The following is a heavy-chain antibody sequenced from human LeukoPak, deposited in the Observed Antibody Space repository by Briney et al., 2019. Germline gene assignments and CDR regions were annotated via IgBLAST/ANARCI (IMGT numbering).Heavy chain of an antibody. CDR3: ARFPSTLWSSGSFLINS. CDR2: ISESGDTT. V-gene: IGHV3-48*03. CDR1: GFTFRGYE. D-gene: IGHD3-10*01. Sequence: GGSLRLSCTASGFTFRGYEFSWVRQAPGKGLEWVSFISESGDTTYYADSVKGRFTISRDNAKNSVYLQIHNLRAEDTAVYYCARFPSTLWSSGSFLINSWGQGTLVTVSS. J-gene: IGHJ4*02.